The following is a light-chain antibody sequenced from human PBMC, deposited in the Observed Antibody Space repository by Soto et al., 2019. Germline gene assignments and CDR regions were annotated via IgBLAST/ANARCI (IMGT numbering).Light chain of an antibody. CDR1: QSITRW. CDR2: DAT. J-gene: IGKJ2*01. V-gene: IGKV1-5*01. Sequence: DIQMTQSPSTLSSSVGDRITITCRADQSITRWLGWFQQKPGKGPSLLIYDATNLQPGVPSRFSGSGSGTEFTLTISSMQPDDFATYYCQQYNGYSHSFGQGTKVDIK. CDR3: QQYNGYSHS.